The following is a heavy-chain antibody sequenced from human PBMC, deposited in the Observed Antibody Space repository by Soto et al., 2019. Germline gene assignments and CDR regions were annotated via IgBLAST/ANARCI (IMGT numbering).Heavy chain of an antibody. D-gene: IGHD3-3*01. CDR2: IYYSGST. J-gene: IGHJ5*02. CDR3: ARWWSGSRQGFDP. Sequence: QEQRQESGPGLVKPSQTLSLTCTVSGGSISSGDYYWSWIRQHPGKGLEWIGYIYYSGSTYYNPSLKSRVTISVDTSKNQFSLKLSSVTAADTAVYYCARWWSGSRQGFDPWGQGTLVSVSS. CDR1: GGSISSGDYY. V-gene: IGHV4-31*03.